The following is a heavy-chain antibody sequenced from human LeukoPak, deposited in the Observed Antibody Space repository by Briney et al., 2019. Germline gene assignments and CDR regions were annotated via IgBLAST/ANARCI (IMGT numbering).Heavy chain of an antibody. J-gene: IGHJ6*03. Sequence: PSETLSLTCTVSGGSISSYYWSWIRQPAGKGLEWIGRIYTSGSTNYNPSLKSRVSMSVDTSKNQFSLKLSSVTAADTAVYYCARGLLNRYYYYYMDVWGKGTTVTVSS. CDR3: ARGLLNRYYYYYMDV. D-gene: IGHD2-8*01. V-gene: IGHV4-4*07. CDR1: GGSISSYY. CDR2: IYTSGST.